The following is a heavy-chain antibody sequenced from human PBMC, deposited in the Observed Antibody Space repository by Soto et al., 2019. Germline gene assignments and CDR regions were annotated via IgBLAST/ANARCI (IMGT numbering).Heavy chain of an antibody. CDR1: GGTFSSYA. Sequence: WASVKVSCKASGGTFSSYAISWVRQAPGQGLEWMGGIIPIFGTANYAQKFQGRVTITADESTSTAYMELSSLRSEDTAVYYCATQNDLGPYSSSASLTTGGIDYWGQGTLVTVSS. CDR3: ATQNDLGPYSSSASLTTGGIDY. V-gene: IGHV1-69*13. D-gene: IGHD6-6*01. CDR2: IIPIFGTA. J-gene: IGHJ4*02.